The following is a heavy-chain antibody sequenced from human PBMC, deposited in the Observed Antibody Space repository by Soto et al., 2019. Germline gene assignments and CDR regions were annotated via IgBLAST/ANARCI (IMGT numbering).Heavy chain of an antibody. D-gene: IGHD1-7*01. V-gene: IGHV3-23*01. CDR3: SKGTGTTRLYSMDV. J-gene: IGHJ6*02. CDR1: GFIFHTYA. CDR2: ISASGDST. Sequence: QSGGSLRLSCVASGFIFHTYAMNWVRQAPGKGLEWVSAISASGDSTFYADSLRGRFTISRDNSKDTLYLQMNSLTAEDTALYYCSKGTGTTRLYSMDVWGQGTTVTVSS.